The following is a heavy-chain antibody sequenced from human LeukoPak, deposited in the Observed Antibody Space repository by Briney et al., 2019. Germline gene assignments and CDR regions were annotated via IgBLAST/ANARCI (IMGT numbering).Heavy chain of an antibody. Sequence: GESLKISCKGSGYSFTSYWIGWVRQMPGKGLEWMGIIYPGDSDTRYSPSFQGRVTISADKSISTAYLQWSSLKASDTAMYYCARLPPVKYYYDSSGQYLDYWGQGTLVTVSS. V-gene: IGHV5-51*01. CDR1: GYSFTSYW. CDR2: IYPGDSDT. J-gene: IGHJ4*02. D-gene: IGHD3-22*01. CDR3: ARLPPVKYYYDSSGQYLDY.